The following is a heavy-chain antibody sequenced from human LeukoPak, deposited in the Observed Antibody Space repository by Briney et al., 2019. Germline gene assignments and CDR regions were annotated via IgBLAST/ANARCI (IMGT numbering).Heavy chain of an antibody. CDR2: IYYSGST. J-gene: IGHJ4*02. Sequence: SEPLSLTCTVSGGSISSSSYYWGWIRQPPGKGLEWIGSIYYSGSTYYNPSLKSRVTISVDTSKNQFSLKLSSVTAADTAVYYCARHQAHFGVVIRGEYYFDYWGQGTLVTVSS. D-gene: IGHD3-3*01. CDR1: GGSISSSSYY. CDR3: ARHQAHFGVVIRGEYYFDY. V-gene: IGHV4-39*01.